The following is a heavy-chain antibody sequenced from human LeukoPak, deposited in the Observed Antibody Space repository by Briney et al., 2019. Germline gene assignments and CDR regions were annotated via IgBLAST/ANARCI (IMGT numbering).Heavy chain of an antibody. D-gene: IGHD3-22*01. J-gene: IGHJ5*02. Sequence: GASVKVSCKASGYSFTSNVISWVRQAPGQGLEWMGWISAYNGNTNYAQKLQGRVTMTTDTSTSTAYMELRSLRSDDTAVYYCARRSYYDSSGYYDWFDPWGQGTLVTVSS. CDR1: GYSFTSNV. V-gene: IGHV1-18*01. CDR2: ISAYNGNT. CDR3: ARRSYYDSSGYYDWFDP.